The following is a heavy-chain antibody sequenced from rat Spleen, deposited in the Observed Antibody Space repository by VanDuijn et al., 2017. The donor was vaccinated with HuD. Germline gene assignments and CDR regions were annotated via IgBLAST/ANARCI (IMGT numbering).Heavy chain of an antibody. CDR2: ITPDGDIT. D-gene: IGHD4-3*01. J-gene: IGHJ2*01. CDR1: GFAFNSYW. CDR3: AVSGFGY. V-gene: IGHV5-58*01. Sequence: EVQLVETGGGLVQPGRSLKLSCVASGFAFNSYWMYWTRQAPGKGLEWVSSITPDGDITYYPDSVKGRVTVSRNNAENPVYLQMNSLRSEDTATYYCAVSGFGYWGHGVLVTVSS.